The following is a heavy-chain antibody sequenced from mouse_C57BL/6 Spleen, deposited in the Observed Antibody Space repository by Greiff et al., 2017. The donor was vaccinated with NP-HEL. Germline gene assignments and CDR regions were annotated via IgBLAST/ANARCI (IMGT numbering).Heavy chain of an antibody. CDR1: GFSLTSYG. Sequence: VHLVESGPGLVQPSQSLSITCTVSGFSLTSYGVHWVRQPPGKGLEWLGVIWSGGSTDYNAAFIPRLSISKDNSKSQVFFKMNSLQADDTAIYYCAIYYGSPPYYAMDYWGHGTSVTVSS. CDR3: AIYYGSPPYYAMDY. D-gene: IGHD1-1*01. V-gene: IGHV2-4*01. J-gene: IGHJ4*01. CDR2: IWSGGST.